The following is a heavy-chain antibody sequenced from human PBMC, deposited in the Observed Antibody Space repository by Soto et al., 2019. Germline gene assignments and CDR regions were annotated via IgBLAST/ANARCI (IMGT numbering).Heavy chain of an antibody. J-gene: IGHJ3*02. D-gene: IGHD3-16*01. CDR1: GFTFSSYG. CDR2: ISYDGSNK. CDR3: ARRWGYDAFDI. Sequence: GGSLRLSCAASGFTFSSYGMHWVRQAPGKGLEWVAVISYDGSNKYYADSVKGRFTTSRDNSKNTLYLQMNSLRAEDTAVYYCARRWGYDAFDIWGQGTMVTV. V-gene: IGHV3-30*03.